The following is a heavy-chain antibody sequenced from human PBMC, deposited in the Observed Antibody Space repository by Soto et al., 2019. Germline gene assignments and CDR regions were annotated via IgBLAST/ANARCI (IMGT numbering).Heavy chain of an antibody. J-gene: IGHJ4*02. Sequence: SETLSLTCAFYGGSFSGYYWSWIRQPPGKGLEWIGEINHGGSTNDNPSLKSRVTLSVDTSKKQFSLKLSPAAAAEKAEQCRARGPHSYSRSGYSFYFDNWGQGTLVTASS. CDR1: GGSFSGYY. CDR3: ARGPHSYSRSGYSFYFDN. V-gene: IGHV4-34*01. D-gene: IGHD6-13*01. CDR2: INHGGST.